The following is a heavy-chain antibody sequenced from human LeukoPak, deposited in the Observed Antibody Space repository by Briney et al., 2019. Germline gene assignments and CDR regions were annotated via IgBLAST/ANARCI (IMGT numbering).Heavy chain of an antibody. Sequence: GGSLRLSCAASGFTFDDYAMHWVRQAPGKGLEWVSGISWNSGSIGYADSVKDRFTISRDNAKNSLYLQMNSLRAEDTALYYCAKDISAMIVTVFDYWGQGTLVTVSS. CDR3: AKDISAMIVTVFDY. CDR1: GFTFDDYA. CDR2: ISWNSGSI. V-gene: IGHV3-9*01. D-gene: IGHD3-22*01. J-gene: IGHJ4*02.